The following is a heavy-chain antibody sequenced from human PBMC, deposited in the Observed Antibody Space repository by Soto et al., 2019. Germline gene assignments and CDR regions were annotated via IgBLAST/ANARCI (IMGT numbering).Heavy chain of an antibody. CDR3: AKEADISGYYPDY. V-gene: IGHV3-21*04. CDR2: ISSNGSNI. Sequence: PGGSLRLSCAASGFTFSNAWMNWVRQAPGKGLEWVSCISSNGSNISYADSVKGRFTISRDNSKNTLHLQVNSLRGEDTAVYYCAKEADISGYYPDYWGQGTQVTVSS. D-gene: IGHD3-22*01. CDR1: GFTFSNAW. J-gene: IGHJ4*02.